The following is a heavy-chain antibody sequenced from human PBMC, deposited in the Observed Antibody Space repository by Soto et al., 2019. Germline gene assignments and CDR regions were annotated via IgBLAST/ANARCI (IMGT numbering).Heavy chain of an antibody. V-gene: IGHV4-39*01. D-gene: IGHD3-9*01. CDR1: DDSINSDKYY. Sequence: SETLSLTCSVSDDSINSDKYYWGWIRQPPGKGLEWIGSIYYRGNAFYSPSLQTRVTISLDKSKSQFSLKLNSVTAADSAVYFCARLEGLATISYYFDFWGPGALVTVSS. J-gene: IGHJ4*02. CDR3: ARLEGLATISYYFDF. CDR2: IYYRGNA.